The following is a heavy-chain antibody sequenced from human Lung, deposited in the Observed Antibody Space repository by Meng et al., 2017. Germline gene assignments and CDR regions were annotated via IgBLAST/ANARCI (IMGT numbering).Heavy chain of an antibody. Sequence: QVQLVQPGAEVKKSGALVKVFCKASGYTFTNYAMHWVRQAPGQRLEWMGWINAGNGNTKYSQKFQGRVTITRDTSASTAYMELSSLRSEDTAVYYCARSKSIAAAGGYWGQGTLVTVSS. V-gene: IGHV1-3*01. J-gene: IGHJ4*02. D-gene: IGHD6-13*01. CDR2: INAGNGNT. CDR3: ARSKSIAAAGGY. CDR1: GYTFTNYA.